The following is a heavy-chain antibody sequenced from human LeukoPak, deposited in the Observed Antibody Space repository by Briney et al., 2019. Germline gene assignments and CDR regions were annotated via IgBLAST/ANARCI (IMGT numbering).Heavy chain of an antibody. J-gene: IGHJ4*02. CDR1: GGSISSSSYY. Sequence: SETLSLTCTVSGGSISSSSYYWGWIRQPPGKGLEWIGSIYYSGSTYYNPSLKSRVTISVDTSKNQFSLKLSSVTAADTAVYYCNRYDILTGYHDYWGQGTLVTVSS. D-gene: IGHD3-9*01. CDR3: NRYDILTGYHDY. V-gene: IGHV4-39*07. CDR2: IYYSGST.